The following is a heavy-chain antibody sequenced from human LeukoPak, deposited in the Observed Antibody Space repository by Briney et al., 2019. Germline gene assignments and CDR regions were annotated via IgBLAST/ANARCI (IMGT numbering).Heavy chain of an antibody. CDR1: GGSINSGTYY. J-gene: IGHJ6*03. V-gene: IGHV4-61*02. CDR3: ARGGYSYYYMDV. CDR2: IYTSGST. Sequence: SETLSLTCTVSGGSINSGTYYWSWIRQPAGKGLEWIGRIYTSGSTNYDPSLKSRVTISVDTSKNQFSLKLSSVTAADTAVYYCARGGYSYYYMDVWGKGTTVTISS.